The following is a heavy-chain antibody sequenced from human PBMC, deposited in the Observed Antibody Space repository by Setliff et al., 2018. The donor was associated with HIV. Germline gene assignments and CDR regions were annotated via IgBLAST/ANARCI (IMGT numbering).Heavy chain of an antibody. D-gene: IGHD3-22*01. CDR2: INHSGST. Sequence: PSETLSLTCAVYGGSFSGYYWSWIRQPPGKGLEWIGEINHSGSTNYNPSLTSRVSISVDTSKNQFSLKLSPVTAADTAVYYCARVSVVMIVVVITPYYMDVWGQWTTVTVSS. CDR3: ARVSVVMIVVVITPYYMDV. J-gene: IGHJ6*03. V-gene: IGHV4-34*01. CDR1: GGSFSGYY.